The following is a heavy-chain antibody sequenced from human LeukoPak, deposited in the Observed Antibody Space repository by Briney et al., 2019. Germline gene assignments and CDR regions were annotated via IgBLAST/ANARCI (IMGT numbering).Heavy chain of an antibody. Sequence: PGGSLRLSCAASGLSFSSYGMHWVRQAPGKGLEWVGRIKIKTDGGTIEYGAPVKGRFTISRDDSKNTLYLQMNTLETEDTGVYYCTRISGSSSGPFDYWGQGSLVTVSS. D-gene: IGHD1-26*01. CDR2: IKIKTDGGTI. CDR3: TRISGSSSGPFDY. V-gene: IGHV3-15*01. CDR1: GLSFSSYG. J-gene: IGHJ4*02.